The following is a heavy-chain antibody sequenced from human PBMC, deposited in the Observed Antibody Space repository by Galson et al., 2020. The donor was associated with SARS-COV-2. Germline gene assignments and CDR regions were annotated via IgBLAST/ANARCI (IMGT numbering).Heavy chain of an antibody. CDR2: IFPGDSDA. CDR3: TRQAWFYYDRTNDRDAFDF. J-gene: IGHJ3*01. Sequence: KLGESLKISCRGSGYSFTSHWIGWVRQMPGKGLEWMGIIFPGDSDARYSPSFQGQVTFSADKSISTAYLQWASLRASDTAMYYCTRQAWFYYDRTNDRDAFDFWGQGTMVTVSS. D-gene: IGHD3-22*01. CDR1: GYSFTSHW. V-gene: IGHV5-51*01.